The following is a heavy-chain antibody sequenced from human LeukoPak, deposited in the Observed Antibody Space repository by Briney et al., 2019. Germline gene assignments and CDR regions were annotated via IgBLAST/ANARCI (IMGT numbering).Heavy chain of an antibody. J-gene: IGHJ4*02. CDR1: GFTFSSYA. V-gene: IGHV3-30*04. CDR2: ISYDGSNK. Sequence: GGSLRLSCAASGFTFSSYAMHWVRQAPGKGLEWVAVISYDGSNKYYADSVKGRFTISRDNSKNTLYLQMNSLRAEDTAVYHCARDNLDPFEYSSSIDYWGQGTLVTVSS. CDR3: ARDNLDPFEYSSSIDY. D-gene: IGHD6-6*01.